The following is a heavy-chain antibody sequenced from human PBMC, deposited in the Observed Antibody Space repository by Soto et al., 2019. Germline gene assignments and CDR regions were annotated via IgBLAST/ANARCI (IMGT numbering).Heavy chain of an antibody. J-gene: IGHJ2*01. CDR1: GYTFTTYY. V-gene: IGHV1-46*01. CDR3: ARGGNGDNVGYWYFDL. CDR2: INPGGVST. Sequence: QVQLVQSGAEVKKPGASVEVSCKASGYTFTTYYIHWVRHAPGQGLEWMGVINPGGVSTKYAQKFQDRVTMTSDTSTRTVYMDRSSLRSEDTAVYFCARGGNGDNVGYWYFDLWGRGTQVTVSP. D-gene: IGHD4-17*01.